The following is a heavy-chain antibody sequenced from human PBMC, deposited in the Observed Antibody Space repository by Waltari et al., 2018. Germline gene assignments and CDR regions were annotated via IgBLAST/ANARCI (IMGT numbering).Heavy chain of an antibody. V-gene: IGHV4-38-2*01. J-gene: IGHJ4*02. CDR2: IYHSGST. CDR1: GYSISSGYY. Sequence: QVQLQESGPGLVKPSETLSLTCAVSGYSISSGYYWGWIRQPPGKGLEWIGSIYHSGSTYYNPSLKRRVTISVDTSKNQFSLKLSSVTAADTAVYYCASTILTGEGSFDYWGQGTLVTVSS. CDR3: ASTILTGEGSFDY. D-gene: IGHD7-27*01.